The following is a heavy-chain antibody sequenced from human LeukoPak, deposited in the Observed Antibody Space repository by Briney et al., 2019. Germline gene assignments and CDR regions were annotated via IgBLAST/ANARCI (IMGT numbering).Heavy chain of an antibody. CDR2: INSDGSST. CDR3: AKSGVVITTPFDY. Sequence: GGSLRLSCAASGFTFSSYWMHWVRHAPGKGLVWVSRINSDGSSTSYADSVKGRFTISRDNAKNTLYLQMNSLRAEDTAVYYCAKSGVVITTPFDYWGQGTLVTVSS. CDR1: GFTFSSYW. D-gene: IGHD3-22*01. V-gene: IGHV3-74*01. J-gene: IGHJ4*02.